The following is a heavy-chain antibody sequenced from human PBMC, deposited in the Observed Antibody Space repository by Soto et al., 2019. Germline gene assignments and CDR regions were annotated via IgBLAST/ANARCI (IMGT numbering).Heavy chain of an antibody. CDR3: ASGIGGSGWYYFDY. J-gene: IGHJ4*02. CDR2: IYSGGST. D-gene: IGHD6-19*01. CDR1: GFTVSSNY. V-gene: IGHV3-53*01. Sequence: GGSLRLSCAASGFTVSSNYMSWVRQAPGKGLEWVSVIYSGGSTYYADSVKGRFTISRDNSKNTLYLQMNSLRAEDTAVYYCASGIGGSGWYYFDYWGQGPLVTVSS.